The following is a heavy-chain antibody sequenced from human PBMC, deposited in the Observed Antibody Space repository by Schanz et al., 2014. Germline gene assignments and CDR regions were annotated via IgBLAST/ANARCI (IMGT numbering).Heavy chain of an antibody. CDR1: GFTFSSYA. V-gene: IGHV3-30-3*01. CDR2: ISNDGSIK. J-gene: IGHJ6*03. Sequence: QVQLVESGGGVVQPGRSLRLSCAAYGFTFSSYAMHWVRQAPGKGLEWVALISNDGSIKYYADSVEGRFTISRDNSRNTLYLQMNSLRTEDTAVYYCARDGDRFYHNYYMDVWGKGTTVTVSS. CDR3: ARDGDRFYHNYYMDV. D-gene: IGHD4-17*01.